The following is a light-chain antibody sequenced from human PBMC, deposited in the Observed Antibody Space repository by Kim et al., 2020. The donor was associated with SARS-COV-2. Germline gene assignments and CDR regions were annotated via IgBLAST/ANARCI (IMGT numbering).Light chain of an antibody. J-gene: IGKJ5*01. V-gene: IGKV1-5*03. CDR1: QNINSN. CDR3: QEYEAYPVT. CDR2: KAS. Sequence: ASVGDRVTMTCRASQNINSNLGWYQQKPGKAPKVLIYKASTLESGVPSRFSGSGSGTEFTLTITSLQPDDSAAYYCQEYEAYPVTFGQGTRLEIK.